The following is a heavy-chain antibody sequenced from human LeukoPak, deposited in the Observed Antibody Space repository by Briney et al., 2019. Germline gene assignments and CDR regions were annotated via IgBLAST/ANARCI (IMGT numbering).Heavy chain of an antibody. D-gene: IGHD4-17*01. Sequence: SETLSLTCAVYGGSFSGYYWSWIRQPPGKGLEWIGEINQSGSTNYNPSLKSRVTISVDTSKNQFSLKLSSVTAADTAVYYCAREDGDSPQYYWGQGTLVTVSS. CDR2: INQSGST. CDR3: AREDGDSPQYY. V-gene: IGHV4-34*01. J-gene: IGHJ4*02. CDR1: GGSFSGYY.